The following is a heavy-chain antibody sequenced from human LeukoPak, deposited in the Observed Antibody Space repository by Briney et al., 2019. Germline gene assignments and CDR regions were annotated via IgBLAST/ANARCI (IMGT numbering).Heavy chain of an antibody. CDR1: GYSFTSYW. D-gene: IGHD4-11*01. J-gene: IGHJ4*02. CDR2: IYPGDSDT. V-gene: IGHV5-51*01. Sequence: GESLKISCKGSGYSFTSYWIGWVRPRPGKGLEWMGIIYPGDSDTRYSPSFEGQVTISADKSSSTAYLQWSSLKASDTAIYYCARQLGNYRPDQWGQGTLVTVSS. CDR3: ARQLGNYRPDQ.